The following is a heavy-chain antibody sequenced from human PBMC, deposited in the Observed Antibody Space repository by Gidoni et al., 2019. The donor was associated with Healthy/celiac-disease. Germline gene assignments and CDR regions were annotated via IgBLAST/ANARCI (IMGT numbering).Heavy chain of an antibody. V-gene: IGHV3-30*18. CDR2: ISYDGSNK. CDR1: GFTFSSYG. D-gene: IGHD3-10*01. J-gene: IGHJ4*02. CDR3: AKDMVRGVITPDY. Sequence: QVQLVESGGGVVQPGRSLRLSCAASGFTFSSYGMHWVRQAPGKGLEWVAVISYDGSNKYYADSVKGRFTISRDNSKNTLYLQMNSLRAEDTAVYYCAKDMVRGVITPDYWGQGTLVTVSS.